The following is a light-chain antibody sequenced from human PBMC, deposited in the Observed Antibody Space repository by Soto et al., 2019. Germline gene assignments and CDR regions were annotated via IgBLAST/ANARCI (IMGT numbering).Light chain of an antibody. CDR1: QGISTW. Sequence: DIQMTQSPSSVSASVGDRVTITCRASQGISTWLVWYQQKPGKAPKLLIYAASTLQSGVPSRFSGSGSGTDFTLTISSLQAEDFAIYYCQQANSFLPLTFGGGTKVEVK. CDR3: QQANSFLPLT. V-gene: IGKV1D-12*01. J-gene: IGKJ4*01. CDR2: AAS.